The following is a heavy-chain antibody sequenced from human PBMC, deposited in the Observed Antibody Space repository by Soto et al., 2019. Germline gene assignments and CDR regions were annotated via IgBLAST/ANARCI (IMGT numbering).Heavy chain of an antibody. CDR3: ARWSSSGDCFDY. V-gene: IGHV4-59*08. CDR2: IYYSGST. Sequence: SETLSLTCTVSGCSISSYYWSWIRQPPGKGLEWIGYIYYSGSTNYNPSLKSRVTISVDTSKNQFSLKLSSVTAADTAVYYCARWSSSGDCFDYWGQGTLVTVSS. CDR1: GCSISSYY. J-gene: IGHJ4*02. D-gene: IGHD3-10*01.